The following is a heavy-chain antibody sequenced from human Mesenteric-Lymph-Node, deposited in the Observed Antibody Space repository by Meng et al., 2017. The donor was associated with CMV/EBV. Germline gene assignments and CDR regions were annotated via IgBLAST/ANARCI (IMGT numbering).Heavy chain of an antibody. D-gene: IGHD2-2*01. J-gene: IGHJ4*02. Sequence: SVKVSCKASGGTFSSYSISWVRQAPGQGLEWMGGIIPIFGTTNYAQKFQGRVTITTDESTSTAYMEVSSLRSEDTAVYYCARGKYQLPLRFTDLDYWGQGTLVTVSS. CDR1: GGTFSSYS. CDR3: ARGKYQLPLRFTDLDY. V-gene: IGHV1-69*05. CDR2: IIPIFGTT.